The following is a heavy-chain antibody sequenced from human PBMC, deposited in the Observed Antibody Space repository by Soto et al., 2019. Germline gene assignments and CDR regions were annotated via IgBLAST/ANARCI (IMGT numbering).Heavy chain of an antibody. CDR2: ISSSGSTI. CDR3: ERDSTVTVGAFDY. V-gene: IGHV3-48*03. Sequence: GGSLTLTCAASGFSFSSYEMNWVRQAAGKGLEWVSYISSSGSTIYYADSVKGRFTISRDNAKNSLYLQMNSLSAEATAVYYCERDSTVTVGAFDYWGQGTLVTVSS. CDR1: GFSFSSYE. D-gene: IGHD1-26*01. J-gene: IGHJ4*02.